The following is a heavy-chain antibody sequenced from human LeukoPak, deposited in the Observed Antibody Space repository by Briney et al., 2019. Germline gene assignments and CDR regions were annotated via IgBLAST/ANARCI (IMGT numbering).Heavy chain of an antibody. J-gene: IGHJ4*02. Sequence: PSETLSLTCAGYGGSFSGYYWGWIRQTPGKGLEWIGEIIHSGSTNYSPSLKSRVTISLDTAKSQFSLRLTSVTAADTAVYYCAGYSGSPRYFDYWGQGTLVTVSS. CDR1: GGSFSGYY. D-gene: IGHD6-6*01. V-gene: IGHV4-34*12. CDR2: IIHSGST. CDR3: AGYSGSPRYFDY.